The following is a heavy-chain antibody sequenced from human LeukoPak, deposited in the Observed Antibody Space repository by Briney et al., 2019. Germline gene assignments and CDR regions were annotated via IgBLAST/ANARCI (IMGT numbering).Heavy chain of an antibody. Sequence: SETLSLTCAVSGYSISSGHYWVWIRQPPGKGLEYIGNIYHSGSSHYNPSLKSRVTISVGTSNNQFSLKLSSVTAADTAVYYCARAKNPYYYYYYMDFWGRGTTVTVSS. J-gene: IGHJ6*03. V-gene: IGHV4-38-2*01. CDR2: IYHSGSS. CDR3: ARAKNPYYYYYYMDF. CDR1: GYSISSGHY.